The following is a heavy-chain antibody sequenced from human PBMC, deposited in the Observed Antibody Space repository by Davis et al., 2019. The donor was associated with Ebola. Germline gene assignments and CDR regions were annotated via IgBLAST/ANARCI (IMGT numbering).Heavy chain of an antibody. CDR3: VRDVDWAFDY. D-gene: IGHD3-9*01. CDR2: NSRENDNI. J-gene: IGHJ4*02. Sequence: PGGSLRLSCSASGFTFSAYSMNWVRQAPGKGLEWISYNSRENDNIWYADSVKGRFTISRDNARNSLYLDMNTLRDDDTAVYFCVRDVDWAFDYWGQGTVVTVSS. V-gene: IGHV3-48*02. CDR1: GFTFSAYS.